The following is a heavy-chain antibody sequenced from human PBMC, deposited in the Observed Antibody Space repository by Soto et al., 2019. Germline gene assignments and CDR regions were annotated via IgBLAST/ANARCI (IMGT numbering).Heavy chain of an antibody. CDR1: GGTFSSYA. V-gene: IGHV1-69*01. CDR2: IIPIFGTA. D-gene: IGHD3-10*01. J-gene: IGHJ4*02. CDR3: ARGRVVRGVILMEFDY. Sequence: QVQLVQSGAEVKKPGSSVKVSCKASGGTFSSYAISWVRQAPGQGLEWMGGIIPIFGTANYAQKFQGRVTITADESTSTDYMELSSLRSEDTAVYYCARGRVVRGVILMEFDYWGQGTLVTVSS.